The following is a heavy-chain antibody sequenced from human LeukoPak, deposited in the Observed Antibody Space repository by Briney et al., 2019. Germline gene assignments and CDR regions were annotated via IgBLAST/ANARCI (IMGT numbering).Heavy chain of an antibody. D-gene: IGHD6-13*01. CDR2: INPSDGSA. Sequence: ASVKVSCKASGYTFTSNYMHWVRQAPGQGLEWMGIINPSDGSANSAQKLQGRVTMTTDTSTSTAYMELRSLRSDDTAVYYCARGAAAGTWGQGTLVTVSS. CDR1: GYTFTSNY. V-gene: IGHV1-46*01. CDR3: ARGAAAGT. J-gene: IGHJ4*02.